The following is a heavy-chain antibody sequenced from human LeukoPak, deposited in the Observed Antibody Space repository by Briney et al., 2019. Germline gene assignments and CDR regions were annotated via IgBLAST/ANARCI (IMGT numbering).Heavy chain of an antibody. Sequence: GRSLRLSCAASGFTFSSYGMHWVRQAPGKGLEWVAVIWYDGSNKYYADSVKGRFTISRDNSKNTLYLQMNSLRAEDTAVYYCARERPYYDSSGPHDYWGQGTLVTVSS. V-gene: IGHV3-33*01. D-gene: IGHD3-22*01. J-gene: IGHJ4*02. CDR2: IWYDGSNK. CDR3: ARERPYYDSSGPHDY. CDR1: GFTFSSYG.